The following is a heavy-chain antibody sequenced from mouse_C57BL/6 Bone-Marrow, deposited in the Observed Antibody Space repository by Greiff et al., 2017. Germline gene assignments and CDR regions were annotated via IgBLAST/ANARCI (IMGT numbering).Heavy chain of an antibody. CDR1: GYTFTSYW. J-gene: IGHJ1*03. CDR2: IHPNSGST. V-gene: IGHV1-64*01. Sequence: QVQLQQPGAELVKPGASVKLSCKASGYTFTSYWMHWVKQRPGQGLEWIGMIHPNSGSTNYNEKFKSKATLTVDKSSSTAYMQLSSLTSEDYAVYYCARKGIWYFDVWGRGTTVTVSS. CDR3: ARKGIWYFDV.